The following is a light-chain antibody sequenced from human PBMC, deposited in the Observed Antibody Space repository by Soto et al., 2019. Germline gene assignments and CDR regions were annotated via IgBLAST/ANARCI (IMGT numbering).Light chain of an antibody. Sequence: QPVLTQSPSASASLGASVKLTCTLSSGHSNYAIAWHQQQSEKGPRYLMKLNSDGSHSKRDGIPDRFSGSSSGAERYLTISSLQSEDEADYYCQTWGSGIVVFGGGTKLTVL. V-gene: IGLV4-69*01. CDR2: LNSDGSH. CDR3: QTWGSGIVV. J-gene: IGLJ2*01. CDR1: SGHSNYA.